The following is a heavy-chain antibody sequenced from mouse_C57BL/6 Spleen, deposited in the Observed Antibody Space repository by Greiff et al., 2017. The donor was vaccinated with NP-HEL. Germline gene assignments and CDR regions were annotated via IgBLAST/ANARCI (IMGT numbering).Heavy chain of an antibody. CDR1: GYTFTDYN. V-gene: IGHV1-18*01. CDR3: ARWDEYYGTAWFAY. Sequence: EVQLQQSGPELVKPGASVKIPCKASGYTFTDYNMDWVKQSHGKSLEWIGDINPNNGGTIYNQKFKGKATLTVDKSSSTAYLERRSLTSEDTAVYYWARWDEYYGTAWFAYWGQGTLVTVSA. CDR2: INPNNGGT. J-gene: IGHJ3*01. D-gene: IGHD1-1*01.